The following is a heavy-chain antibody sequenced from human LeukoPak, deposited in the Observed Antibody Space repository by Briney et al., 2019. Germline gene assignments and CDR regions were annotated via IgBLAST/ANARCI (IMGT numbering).Heavy chain of an antibody. D-gene: IGHD6-19*01. CDR2: IVVGSGNT. CDR1: GFTFTSSA. Sequence: ASVKVSCKASGFTFTSSAVQWVRQARGQRLEWIGWIVVGSGNTNYAQKFQERVTITRDMSTSTAYMELSSLRSEDTAVYYCAAEVPEQQWLDAEYFQHWGQGTLVTVSS. J-gene: IGHJ1*01. V-gene: IGHV1-58*01. CDR3: AAEVPEQQWLDAEYFQH.